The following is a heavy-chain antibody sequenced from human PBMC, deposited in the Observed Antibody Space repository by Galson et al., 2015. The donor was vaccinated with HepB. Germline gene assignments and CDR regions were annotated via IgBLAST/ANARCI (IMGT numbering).Heavy chain of an antibody. CDR1: GYTFTSYD. V-gene: IGHV1-8*01. D-gene: IGHD2-8*02. CDR3: ASVLVGLPPWYYGMDV. Sequence: SVKVSCKASGYTFTSYDINWVRQATGQGLEWMGWMNPNSGNTGYAQKFQGRVTMTRNTSISTAYMELSSLRSEDTAVYYCASVLVGLPPWYYGMDVWGQGTTVTVSS. CDR2: MNPNSGNT. J-gene: IGHJ6*02.